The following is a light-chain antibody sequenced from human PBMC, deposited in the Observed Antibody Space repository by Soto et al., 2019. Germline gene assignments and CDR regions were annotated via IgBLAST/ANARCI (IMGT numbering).Light chain of an antibody. V-gene: IGKV3-11*01. CDR3: QQRGTWPT. Sequence: EIVLTQSPVTLSLSPGERATLSCRASQSVSGYVAWYQQKPGQAPRLLIYDASSRANGIPARFTGSGSGTVFSLTITSLEPEDFAVSYCQQRGTWPTFGKGNRVAI. J-gene: IGKJ1*01. CDR1: QSVSGY. CDR2: DAS.